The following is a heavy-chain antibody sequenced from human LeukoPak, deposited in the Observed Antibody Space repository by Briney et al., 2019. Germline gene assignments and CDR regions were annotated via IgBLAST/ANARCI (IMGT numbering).Heavy chain of an antibody. J-gene: IGHJ4*02. CDR1: GFTFSSHW. CDR2: IDTDGSST. D-gene: IGHD5-18*01. V-gene: IGHV3-74*01. CDR3: AKDMTDTAMVTAFDY. Sequence: GGSLRLSCAASGFTFSSHWMHWVRQAPGKGLVWVSRIDTDGSSTSYADSVKGRFTISRDNAKNSLYLQMNSLRAEDTALYYCAKDMTDTAMVTAFDYWGQGTLVTVSS.